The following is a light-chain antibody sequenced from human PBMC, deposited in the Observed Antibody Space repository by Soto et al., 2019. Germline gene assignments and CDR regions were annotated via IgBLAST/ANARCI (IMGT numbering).Light chain of an antibody. V-gene: IGLV1-51*01. CDR3: GTWDSSLSAYV. Sequence: TQAAPVCAGPGQKGTISLSGRKTYIGNNYVSWYQQLPGTAPKLLIYDNNKRPSGIPDRFSGSKSGTSATLGITGLQTGDEADYYCGTWDSSLSAYVFGTGTKVTVL. J-gene: IGLJ1*01. CDR2: DNN. CDR1: KTYIGNNY.